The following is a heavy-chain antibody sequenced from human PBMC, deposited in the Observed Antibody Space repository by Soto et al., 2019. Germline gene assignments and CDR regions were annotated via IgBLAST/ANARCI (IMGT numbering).Heavy chain of an antibody. CDR1: GFTFSSYW. CDR2: IKQDGSEK. J-gene: IGHJ4*02. V-gene: IGHV3-7*01. CDR3: ARGGGYSSSWYGWNYFDY. Sequence: EVQLVESGGGLVQPGGSLRLSCAASGFTFSSYWMSWVRQAPGKGLEWVANIKQDGSEKYYVDSVKGRFTISRDNAKHSLYLQMNSLRAEDTAVYYCARGGGYSSSWYGWNYFDYWGQGTLVTVSS. D-gene: IGHD6-13*01.